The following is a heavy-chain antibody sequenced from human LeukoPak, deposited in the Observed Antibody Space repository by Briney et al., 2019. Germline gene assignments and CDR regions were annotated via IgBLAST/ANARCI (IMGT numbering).Heavy chain of an antibody. Sequence: GGSQRLSCAASGFTFSSYGMHWVRQAPGKGLEWVAFIRYDGSNKYYADSVKGRFTISRDNSKNTLYLQMNSMRAEDTAVYYCAKGPYSGYDWFDYWGQGTLVTVSS. CDR3: AKGPYSGYDWFDY. CDR2: IRYDGSNK. CDR1: GFTFSSYG. J-gene: IGHJ4*02. V-gene: IGHV3-30*02. D-gene: IGHD5-12*01.